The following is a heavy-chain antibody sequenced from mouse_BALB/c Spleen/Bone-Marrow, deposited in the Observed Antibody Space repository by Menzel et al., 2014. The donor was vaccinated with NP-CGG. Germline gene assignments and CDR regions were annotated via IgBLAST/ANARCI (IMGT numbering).Heavy chain of an antibody. Sequence: QAQLQQSGPGLVQPSQSLSITCTVSGFLLTSYGVHWVRQSPGKGLERLGAIWSGGSTDYNAAFISRLSISKDNSKSQVFFKMNSLQADDTAIYYCARNDGLREDEAKDYWGQGTTVTVSS. V-gene: IGHV2-4-1*01. CDR2: IWSGGST. J-gene: IGHJ4*01. D-gene: IGHD2-4*01. CDR3: ARNDGLREDEAKDY. CDR1: GFLLTSYG.